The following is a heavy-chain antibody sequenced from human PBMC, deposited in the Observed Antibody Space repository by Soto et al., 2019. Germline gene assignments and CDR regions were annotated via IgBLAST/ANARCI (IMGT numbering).Heavy chain of an antibody. J-gene: IGHJ4*02. CDR2: IYGGGTT. Sequence: EVQLVESGGGLIQPGGSLRLSCAASGFAGSSKYMTWVRQAPGKGLELVSVIYGGGTTYYADSVKGRFTISRDTSKNTLYLQMNSPRAEDTAVYYCVQTTGWPGFDFWGQGTLVTVSS. V-gene: IGHV3-53*01. CDR3: VQTTGWPGFDF. CDR1: GFAGSSKY. D-gene: IGHD6-19*01.